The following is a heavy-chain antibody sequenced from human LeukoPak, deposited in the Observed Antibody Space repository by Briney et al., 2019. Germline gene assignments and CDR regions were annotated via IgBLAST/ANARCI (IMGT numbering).Heavy chain of an antibody. V-gene: IGHV3-49*04. CDR3: AREIRRYNWFDP. J-gene: IGHJ5*02. CDR2: IRSKAYGGTT. CDR1: GFTFGDYA. D-gene: IGHD3-16*01. Sequence: GGSLRLSCTASGFTFGDYAVSWVRQAPGKGLEWVGFIRSKAYGGTTEYAASVKGRFTISRDDSKTIAYLQMNSLKTEDIAAYYCAREIRRYNWFDPWGQGTLVTVSS.